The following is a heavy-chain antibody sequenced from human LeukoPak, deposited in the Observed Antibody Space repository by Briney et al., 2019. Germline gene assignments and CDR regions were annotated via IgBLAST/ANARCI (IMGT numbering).Heavy chain of an antibody. Sequence: GGSLRLSCAASGFTLRGYGMHWVRQAPGKGLVWISRIDNDGSSTTYADSVKGRFTISRDNAKNTLYLQMNSLRAEDTAVYYCASGPYCTNGVCYGDYWGQGTLVTVSS. J-gene: IGHJ4*02. V-gene: IGHV3-74*03. CDR3: ASGPYCTNGVCYGDY. D-gene: IGHD2-8*01. CDR2: IDNDGSST. CDR1: GFTLRGYG.